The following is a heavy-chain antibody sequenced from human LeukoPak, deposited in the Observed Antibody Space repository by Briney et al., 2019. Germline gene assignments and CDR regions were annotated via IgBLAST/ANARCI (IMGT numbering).Heavy chain of an antibody. Sequence: SETLSLTCTVSGGSISSYYWSWIRQPPGKGLEWIGYIYYTGSTNYNPSLKSRVTMSLDTSKNQFSLKLSSVTAADTAVYYCARFGCSSTSCYNYYYYYMDVWGKGTTVTVSS. D-gene: IGHD2-2*02. CDR2: IYYTGST. CDR3: ARFGCSSTSCYNYYYYYMDV. CDR1: GGSISSYY. J-gene: IGHJ6*03. V-gene: IGHV4-59*01.